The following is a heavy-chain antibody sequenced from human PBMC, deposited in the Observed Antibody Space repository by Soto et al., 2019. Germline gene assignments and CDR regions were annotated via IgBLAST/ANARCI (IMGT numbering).Heavy chain of an antibody. Sequence: ASVKVSCKASGYTFTSYGISWLRQAPGQGLEWMGWISAYNGNTNYAQKLQGRVTMTTDTSTSTAYMELRSLRSDDTAVYYCARGGGTVVTYGNWFDPWGQGTLVTVSS. CDR3: ARGGGTVVTYGNWFDP. CDR2: ISAYNGNT. V-gene: IGHV1-18*01. J-gene: IGHJ5*02. CDR1: GYTFTSYG. D-gene: IGHD2-21*02.